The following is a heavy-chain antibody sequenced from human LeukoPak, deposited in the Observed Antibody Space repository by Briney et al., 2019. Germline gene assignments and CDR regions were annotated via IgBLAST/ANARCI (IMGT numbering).Heavy chain of an antibody. CDR2: INWNADST. D-gene: IGHD1-26*01. CDR3: VRDLGGRSGH. J-gene: IGHJ4*02. CDR1: GFKFSGYG. Sequence: GGSLRLSCAASGFKFSGYGMSWVRQAPGKGLEWVSGINWNADSTGYADSVKGRFTISRDNAKNTLYLQMNSLRAEDTAVYYCVRDLGGRSGHWGQGTLVTVSS. V-gene: IGHV3-20*04.